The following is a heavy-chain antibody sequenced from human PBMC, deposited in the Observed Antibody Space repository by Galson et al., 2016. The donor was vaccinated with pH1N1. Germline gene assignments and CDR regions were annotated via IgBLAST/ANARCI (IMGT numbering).Heavy chain of an antibody. CDR3: ARQYDFGDYRGNAFDI. Sequence: QSGAEVKKPGESLKISCKASGYIFTSQWIAWVRQVPGKGLEWVGVVNPGGSTIRYSPSFQGQVTISSDKSISTAYLQWISLRASDTAMYYCARQYDFGDYRGNAFDIWGQGTVVIVSP. V-gene: IGHV5-51*03. CDR2: VNPGGSTI. J-gene: IGHJ3*02. CDR1: GYIFTSQW. D-gene: IGHD4-17*01.